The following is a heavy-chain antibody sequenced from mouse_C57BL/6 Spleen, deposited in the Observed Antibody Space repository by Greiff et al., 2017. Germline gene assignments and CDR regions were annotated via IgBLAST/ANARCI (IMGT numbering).Heavy chain of an antibody. J-gene: IGHJ2*01. CDR2: FDPSDSYT. Sequence: QVQLKQPGAELVKPGASVKLSCKASGYTFTSYWMQWVKQRPGQGLEWIGEFDPSDSYTNYNQKFKGKATLTVDTSSSTAYMQLSSLTSEDSAVYYCAREGKFDYWGQGTTLTVSS. CDR3: AREGKFDY. V-gene: IGHV1-50*01. CDR1: GYTFTSYW. D-gene: IGHD2-1*01.